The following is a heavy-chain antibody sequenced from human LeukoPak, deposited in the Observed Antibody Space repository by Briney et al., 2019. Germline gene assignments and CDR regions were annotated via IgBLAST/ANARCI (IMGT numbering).Heavy chain of an antibody. D-gene: IGHD2-15*01. CDR1: GFTFSSYG. Sequence: GRSLRLSCAASGFTFSSYGMHWVRQAPGKGLEWVAVISYDGSNKYYADSVKGRFTISRDNSKNTLYLQMNSLRAEDTAVYYCAKDPLRYCSGGSCHYFDYWGQGTLVTVSS. J-gene: IGHJ4*02. CDR2: ISYDGSNK. CDR3: AKDPLRYCSGGSCHYFDY. V-gene: IGHV3-30*18.